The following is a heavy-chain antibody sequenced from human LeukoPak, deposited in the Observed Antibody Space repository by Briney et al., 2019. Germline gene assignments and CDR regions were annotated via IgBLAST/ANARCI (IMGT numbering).Heavy chain of an antibody. J-gene: IGHJ4*02. Sequence: PGGSLRLSCAASGFTFRSYWMHWVRQAPGKGLVWVSRISSDGSSTNYADSVKGRFTISRDNAKNTLYLQMNSLRAEDTAVYYCASNAVPAYWGQGTLVTVSS. CDR2: ISSDGSST. CDR3: ASNAVPAY. V-gene: IGHV3-74*01. CDR1: GFTFRSYW.